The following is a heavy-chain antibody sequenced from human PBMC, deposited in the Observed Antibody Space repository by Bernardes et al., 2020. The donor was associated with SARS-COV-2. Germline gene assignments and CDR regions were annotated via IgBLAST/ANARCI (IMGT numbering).Heavy chain of an antibody. Sequence: GGSLRLSCAASGFTFSSYAMSWVRQAPGKGLEWVSAITGSGGSTYYADSVKGRFTISRDNSKNTLYLQMNSLRAEDTAVYYCAKDPRYLSGRYYFDSWGQGTLVTVSS. J-gene: IGHJ4*02. V-gene: IGHV3-23*01. CDR2: ITGSGGST. CDR1: GFTFSSYA. CDR3: AKDPRYLSGRYYFDS. D-gene: IGHD1-26*01.